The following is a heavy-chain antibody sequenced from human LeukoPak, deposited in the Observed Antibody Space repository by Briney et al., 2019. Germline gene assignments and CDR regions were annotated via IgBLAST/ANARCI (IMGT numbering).Heavy chain of an antibody. V-gene: IGHV3-49*03. D-gene: IGHD2-15*01. CDR1: GFTFGDYG. Sequence: PGRSLRLSCTASGFTFGDYGMSWSRQAPGKGLEWVGFIRSKAYGGTTEYAASVKGRFNISRDNSKSIAYLQMNSLKTEDTAVYYCSRGHCSGGSCYFDFDYWGQGTLVTVSS. CDR2: IRSKAYGGTT. J-gene: IGHJ4*02. CDR3: SRGHCSGGSCYFDFDY.